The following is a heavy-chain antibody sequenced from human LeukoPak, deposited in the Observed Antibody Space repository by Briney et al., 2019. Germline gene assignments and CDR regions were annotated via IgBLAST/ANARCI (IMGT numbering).Heavy chain of an antibody. D-gene: IGHD3-3*01. CDR1: GFTFSSYA. V-gene: IGHV3-48*04. J-gene: IGHJ4*02. CDR3: ASPTSGYYGLFDY. CDR2: ISSSGSTI. Sequence: GGSLRLSCAASGFTFSSYAMHWVRQAPGKGLEWVSYISSSGSTIYYADSVKGRFTISRDNAENSLYLQMNSLRAEDTAVYYCASPTSGYYGLFDYWGQGTLVTVSS.